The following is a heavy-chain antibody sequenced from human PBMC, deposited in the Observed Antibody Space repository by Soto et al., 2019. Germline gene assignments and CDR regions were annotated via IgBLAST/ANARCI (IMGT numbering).Heavy chain of an antibody. J-gene: IGHJ6*02. Sequence: SVKVSCKASGGTFSSYAISWVRQAPGQGLEWMGGIIPIFGTANYAQKFQGRVTITADESTSTAYMELSSLRSEDTAVYYCARYQGEMARYYYYCMDFWGQGTTVTGSS. CDR2: IIPIFGTA. V-gene: IGHV1-69*13. CDR3: ARYQGEMARYYYYCMDF. CDR1: GGTFSSYA. D-gene: IGHD2-2*01.